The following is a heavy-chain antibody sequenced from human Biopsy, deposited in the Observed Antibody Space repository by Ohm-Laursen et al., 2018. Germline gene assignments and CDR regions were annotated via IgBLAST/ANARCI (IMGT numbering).Heavy chain of an antibody. D-gene: IGHD4-23*01. Sequence: SLRLSCAASGPSVSDNYMSWIRQAPGKGLEWVSYISSGGTTIYYADSVKGRFTISRDNAKNSLYLQMNSLRADDTAVYYCARDTRWSPYHMDVWGQGTTVTVSS. V-gene: IGHV3-11*01. CDR2: ISSGGTTI. CDR3: ARDTRWSPYHMDV. CDR1: GPSVSDNY. J-gene: IGHJ6*02.